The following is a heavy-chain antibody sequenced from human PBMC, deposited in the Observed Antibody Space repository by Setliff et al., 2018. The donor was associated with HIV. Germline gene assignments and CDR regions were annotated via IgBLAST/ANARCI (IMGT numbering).Heavy chain of an antibody. CDR1: GDSIGDYY. D-gene: IGHD3-22*01. V-gene: IGHV4-4*07. Sequence: PSETLSLTCTVSGDSIGDYYWNWIRQPAGKGLEWIGRVYASAYSNYNPSLKSRVTMSVDTSQNQFSLKLRSVNAADTAVYYCARVRLTMIMMVDYFDQWGQGTLVTVSS. CDR3: ARVRLTMIMMVDYFDQ. CDR2: VYASAYS. J-gene: IGHJ4*02.